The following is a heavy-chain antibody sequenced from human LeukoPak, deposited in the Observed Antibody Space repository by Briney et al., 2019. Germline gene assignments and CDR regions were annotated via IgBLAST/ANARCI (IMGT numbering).Heavy chain of an antibody. Sequence: PGGSMRLSCAAAGFTLSSYWMHWVRQAPGKGLEYVSAISSDGGSTDYADSVKGRFTISGDNSKNTLYLQMGSLRAEDMAVYYCARDTGIRGMDVWGQGTTVT. V-gene: IGHV3-64*02. J-gene: IGHJ6*02. CDR2: ISSDGGST. CDR3: ARDTGIRGMDV. D-gene: IGHD5-18*01. CDR1: GFTLSSYW.